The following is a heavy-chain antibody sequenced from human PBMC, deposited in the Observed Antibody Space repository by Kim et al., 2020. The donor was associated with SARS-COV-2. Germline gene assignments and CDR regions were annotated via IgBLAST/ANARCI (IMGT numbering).Heavy chain of an antibody. CDR2: GGT. Sequence: GGTNYAETFQGRVNMARNAFISTVYLELTSLRSDDTAMYYCAMSSLRVFDYWGQGTLVTVSS. V-gene: IGHV1-2*02. J-gene: IGHJ4*02. CDR3: AMSSLRVFDY. D-gene: IGHD3-16*02.